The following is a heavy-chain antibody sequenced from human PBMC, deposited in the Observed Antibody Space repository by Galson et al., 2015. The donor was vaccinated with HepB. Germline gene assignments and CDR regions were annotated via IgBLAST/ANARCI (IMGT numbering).Heavy chain of an antibody. V-gene: IGHV3-74*01. CDR3: ARVVGGYCSSTSCYASVTSYYYYYMDV. CDR2: INSDGSST. Sequence: SLRLSCAASGFTFSSYWMHWVRQAPGKGLVWVSRINSDGSSTSYADSVKGRFTISRDNAKNTLYLQMNSLRAEDTAVYYCARVVGGYCSSTSCYASVTSYYYYYMDVWGKGTTVTVSS. CDR1: GFTFSSYW. D-gene: IGHD2-2*01. J-gene: IGHJ6*03.